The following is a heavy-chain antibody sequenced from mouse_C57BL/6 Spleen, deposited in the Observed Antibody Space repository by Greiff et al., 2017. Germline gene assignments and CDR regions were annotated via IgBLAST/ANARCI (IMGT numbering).Heavy chain of an antibody. D-gene: IGHD2-3*01. V-gene: IGHV7-3*01. Sequence: EVHLVESGGGLVQPGGSLSLSCAASGFTFTDYYMSWVRQPPGKALEWLGFIRNKANGYQTEYSASVNGRFTISRDNSQSILYLPRNALRAEDIATYYGAIYGWLEDAMDYWGQGTSVTVSS. J-gene: IGHJ4*01. CDR2: IRNKANGYQT. CDR1: GFTFTDYY. CDR3: AIYGWLEDAMDY.